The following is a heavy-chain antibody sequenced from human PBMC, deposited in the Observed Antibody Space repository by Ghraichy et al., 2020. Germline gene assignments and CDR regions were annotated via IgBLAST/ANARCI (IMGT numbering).Heavy chain of an antibody. Sequence: GGSLRLSCVASGLTFSNAWMTWVRQVPGKGLEWVGRIKSKSDGGTTDYAAPVKGRFTISRDDSKNTVDMQMSSLKTEDTAVYYCTTEGISGTRWYYSGMDVWGQGTTVTVSS. J-gene: IGHJ6*02. D-gene: IGHD1-7*01. CDR3: TTEGISGTRWYYSGMDV. CDR2: IKSKSDGGTT. V-gene: IGHV3-15*01. CDR1: GLTFSNAW.